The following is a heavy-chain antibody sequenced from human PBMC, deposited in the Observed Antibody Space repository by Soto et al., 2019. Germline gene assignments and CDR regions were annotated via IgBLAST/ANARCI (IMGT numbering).Heavy chain of an antibody. CDR3: ATGACRSTSCTTTYYYYAMDV. CDR1: GFTFSSYA. V-gene: IGHV3-30-3*01. D-gene: IGHD2-2*01. CDR2: ISYDGSNK. Sequence: PGGSLRLSCAASGFTFSSYAMHWVRQAPGKGLEWVAVISYDGSNKYYADSVKGRFTISRDNSKNTLYLQMNSLRAEDTAVYYCATGACRSTSCTTTYYYYAMDVWGKGTTVTVS. J-gene: IGHJ6*04.